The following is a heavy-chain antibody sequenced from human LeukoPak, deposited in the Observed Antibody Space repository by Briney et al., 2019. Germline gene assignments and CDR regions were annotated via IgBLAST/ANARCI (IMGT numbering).Heavy chain of an antibody. D-gene: IGHD3-22*01. CDR2: MDANSGIT. CDR3: ARGPHYYYDSSGYEFDY. Sequence: ASVKVSCTASGYTFTNYDINCVRQATGQRLEWLGWMDANSGITGYAQKFQGRVTMTRNTSIRTAYMELSSLRSEDTAVSYCARGPHYYYDSSGYEFDYWGQGTLVTVSS. CDR1: GYTFTNYD. V-gene: IGHV1-8*01. J-gene: IGHJ4*02.